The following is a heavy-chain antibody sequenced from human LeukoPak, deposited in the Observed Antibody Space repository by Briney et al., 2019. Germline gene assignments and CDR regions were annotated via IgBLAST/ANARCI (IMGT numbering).Heavy chain of an antibody. V-gene: IGHV3-23*01. CDR3: AKDLYYDSSGYLPYHFDY. CDR2: ISGSGGAT. D-gene: IGHD3-22*01. Sequence: GGSLRLSCAASGFTSTTYAMSWVRQAPGEGLEWVSAISGSGGATYYADSVKGRFTISRDNSKNTLCMQMNSLRAEDTAVYYCAKDLYYDSSGYLPYHFDYWGQGTLVTVSS. J-gene: IGHJ4*02. CDR1: GFTSTTYA.